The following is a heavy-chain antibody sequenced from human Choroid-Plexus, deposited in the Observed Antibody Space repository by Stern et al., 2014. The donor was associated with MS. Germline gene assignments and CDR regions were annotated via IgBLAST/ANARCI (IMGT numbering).Heavy chain of an antibody. CDR3: ARVYNTIYGIVTKRGSGMDV. Sequence: EVQLVESGGGLVQPGGSLTVSCTAAGFTVGNYWMTFVRQAPGKGLERVANRKAYGTQKYDVDFVKGRFTISRDNARNSVYLQMNSLRVEDTALYYCARVYNTIYGIVTKRGSGMDVWGQGTTVIVSS. V-gene: IGHV3-7*01. CDR1: GFTVGNYW. CDR2: RKAYGTQK. D-gene: IGHD3-3*01. J-gene: IGHJ6*02.